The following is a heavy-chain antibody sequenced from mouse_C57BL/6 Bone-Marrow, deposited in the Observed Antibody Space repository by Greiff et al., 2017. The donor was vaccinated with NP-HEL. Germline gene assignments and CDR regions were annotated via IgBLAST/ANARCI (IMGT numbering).Heavy chain of an antibody. Sequence: EVQLVESGGGLVKPGGSLKLSCAASGFTFSSYAMSWVRQTPEKRLEWVATISDGGSYTYYPDNVKGRFTISRDNAKNNLYLQMSHLKSEDTAMYYCARVNWDDFDYWGQGTTLTVSS. V-gene: IGHV5-4*01. J-gene: IGHJ2*01. CDR3: ARVNWDDFDY. CDR2: ISDGGSYT. D-gene: IGHD4-1*02. CDR1: GFTFSSYA.